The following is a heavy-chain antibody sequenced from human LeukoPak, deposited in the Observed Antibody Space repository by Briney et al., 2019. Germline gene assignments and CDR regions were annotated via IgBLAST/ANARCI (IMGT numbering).Heavy chain of an antibody. V-gene: IGHV4-39*01. Sequence: SETLSLTCTVSGGSISSGGYYWGWIRQPPGKGLEWIGSIYYSGSTYYNPSLKSRVTISVDTSKNQFSLKLSSVTAADTAVYYCARLALDSSGWYGNSYWGQGTLVTVSS. CDR2: IYYSGST. CDR1: GGSISSGGYY. D-gene: IGHD6-19*01. CDR3: ARLALDSSGWYGNSY. J-gene: IGHJ4*02.